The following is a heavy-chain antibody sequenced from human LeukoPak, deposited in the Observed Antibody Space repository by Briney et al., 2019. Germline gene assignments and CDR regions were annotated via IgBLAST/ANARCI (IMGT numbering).Heavy chain of an antibody. CDR3: ARDDGSGGYCSSTSCYSSSRNYYYYGMDV. CDR2: ISAYNGNT. CDR1: GYTFTSYG. Sequence: GASVKVSCKASGYTFTSYGISWVRQAPGQGLEWMGWISAYNGNTNYAQKLQGRVTMTTDTSTSTAYMELRSLRSDDTAVYYCARDDGSGGYCSSTSCYSSSRNYYYYGMDVWGQGTTVTVSS. D-gene: IGHD2-2*01. V-gene: IGHV1-18*01. J-gene: IGHJ6*02.